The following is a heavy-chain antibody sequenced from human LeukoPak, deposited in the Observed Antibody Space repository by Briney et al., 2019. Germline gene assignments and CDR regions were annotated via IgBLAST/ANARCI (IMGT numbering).Heavy chain of an antibody. Sequence: SVKVSCKASGGTFDSYAISWVRQAPGQGLEWMGGIFPIFGTANYAQKFQGRVTITTDESRSTAYMELSSLRSEDTAVYYCARGSGIRFLEWLTPLDYWGQGTLVTVSS. CDR2: IFPIFGTA. CDR1: GGTFDSYA. D-gene: IGHD3-3*01. CDR3: ARGSGIRFLEWLTPLDY. J-gene: IGHJ4*02. V-gene: IGHV1-69*05.